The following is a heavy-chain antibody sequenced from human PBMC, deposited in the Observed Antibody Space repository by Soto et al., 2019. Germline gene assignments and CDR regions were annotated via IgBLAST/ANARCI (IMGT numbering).Heavy chain of an antibody. CDR1: GGSISSYY. CDR3: ARYCSRTSCYALWDFDL. Sequence: QVQLQESGPGLVKPSETLSLTCTVSGGSISSYYWSWIRQPPGKGLEWIGYIYYSGSTNYNPSLKSRVTISGDTSKNQFYLTLSSVTAADTAVYYCARYCSRTSCYALWDFDLWGRCTLVTVSS. V-gene: IGHV4-59*08. CDR2: IYYSGST. D-gene: IGHD2-2*01. J-gene: IGHJ2*01.